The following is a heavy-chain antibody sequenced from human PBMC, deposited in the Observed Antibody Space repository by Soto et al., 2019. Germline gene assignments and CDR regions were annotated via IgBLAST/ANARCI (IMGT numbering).Heavy chain of an antibody. D-gene: IGHD4-17*01. Sequence: ASLKFSCKSSGYTFTSYDINWVRQATGQGLEWMGWMNPNSGNTGYAQKFRGRVTMTRDTSINTAYMEVTSLRSDDTAVYYCARGSGFGDYDYWGHGTLVTVSS. CDR3: ARGSGFGDYDY. V-gene: IGHV1-8*01. J-gene: IGHJ4*01. CDR1: GYTFTSYD. CDR2: MNPNSGNT.